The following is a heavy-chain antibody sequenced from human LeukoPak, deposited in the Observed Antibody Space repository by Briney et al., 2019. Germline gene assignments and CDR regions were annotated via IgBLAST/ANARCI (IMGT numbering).Heavy chain of an antibody. CDR1: GFTFSSYG. CDR2: IRYDGSNT. V-gene: IGHV3-30*02. J-gene: IGHJ4*02. D-gene: IGHD3-9*01. Sequence: PGGSLRLSCAASGFTFSSYGMHWVRQAPGKGLEWVAFIRYDGSNTYYADSVKGRFTISRDNSKNTLYLQMNSLRAEDTAVYYCAKDHGGSDWYYFDYWGQGTLVTVSS. CDR3: AKDHGGSDWYYFDY.